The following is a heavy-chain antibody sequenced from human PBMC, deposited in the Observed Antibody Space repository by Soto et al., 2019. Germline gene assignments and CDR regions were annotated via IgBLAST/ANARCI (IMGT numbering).Heavy chain of an antibody. V-gene: IGHV3-33*01. Sequence: GGSLRLSCAASGFTFSSYGMHWVRQAPGKGLEWVAVIWYDGSNKYYADSVKGRFTISRDNSKNTLYLQMNSLRAEDTAVYYCARDLNYDFWSGGNWFDPWGQGTLVTVSS. CDR2: IWYDGSNK. CDR1: GFTFSSYG. D-gene: IGHD3-3*01. J-gene: IGHJ5*02. CDR3: ARDLNYDFWSGGNWFDP.